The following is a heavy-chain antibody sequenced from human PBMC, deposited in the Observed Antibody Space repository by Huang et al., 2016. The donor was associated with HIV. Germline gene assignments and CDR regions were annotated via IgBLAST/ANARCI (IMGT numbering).Heavy chain of an antibody. CDR2: IYSSGTT. V-gene: IGHV4-39*02. J-gene: IGHJ1*01. CDR3: ARTGVAVSDDPEDFQH. CDR1: GDSINSNTFY. Sequence: LQESGPRLVGPSENLSLTSAVSGDSINSNTFYLGLIRRPPGKALEWSGSIYSSGTTYYNPALKRRARIAVDASKNRIFLHLRSVTAADTGVYYCARTGVAVSDDPEDFQHWGQGALVTIS. D-gene: IGHD3-3*01.